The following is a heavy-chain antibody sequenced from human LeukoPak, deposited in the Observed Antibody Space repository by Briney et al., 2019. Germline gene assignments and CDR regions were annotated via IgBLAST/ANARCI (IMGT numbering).Heavy chain of an antibody. CDR1: GYTFTSSY. V-gene: IGHV1-46*01. CDR3: AREPTDGSCYFDY. D-gene: IGHD3-10*01. Sequence: ASVKVSCKASGYTFTSSYIHWVRQAPGQGPEWVGRTDPSSGNIHYAKKFQGRLTVTGDTSTSTVYMDPSSLRFEDTAAYYCAREPTDGSCYFDYWGQGTLVTVSS. J-gene: IGHJ4*02. CDR2: TDPSSGNI.